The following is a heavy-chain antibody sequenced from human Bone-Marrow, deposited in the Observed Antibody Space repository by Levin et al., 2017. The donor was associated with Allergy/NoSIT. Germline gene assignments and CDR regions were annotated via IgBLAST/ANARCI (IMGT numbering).Heavy chain of an antibody. V-gene: IGHV3-33*01. Sequence: PSQTLSLTCAASGFTFRSYGMHWVRQAPGKGLEWVAVIWYDGSNKYYTASVKGRFTLSRDNSMNTLWLQMNSLRVEDTAVYYCARCLKCSSGWYFDYWGQGTLVTVSS. J-gene: IGHJ4*02. CDR3: ARCLKCSSGWYFDY. CDR1: GFTFRSYG. D-gene: IGHD6-19*01. CDR2: IWYDGSNK.